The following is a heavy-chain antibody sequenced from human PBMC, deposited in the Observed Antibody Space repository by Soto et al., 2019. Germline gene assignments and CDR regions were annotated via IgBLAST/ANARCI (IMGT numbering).Heavy chain of an antibody. CDR1: VFSLSSPAVG. J-gene: IGHJ4*02. Sequence: QITVKESGPTLMKPTQTLTLTCTFSVFSLSSPAVGVNWIRQPPGKALEWLALIYWDDDKQYSPSLRSRLTINKDSSKLLVGLTMTNMDPVDTATYYCAHGSGWLSDSWGQGTLVAVSS. D-gene: IGHD6-19*01. CDR3: AHGSGWLSDS. CDR2: IYWDDDK. V-gene: IGHV2-5*02.